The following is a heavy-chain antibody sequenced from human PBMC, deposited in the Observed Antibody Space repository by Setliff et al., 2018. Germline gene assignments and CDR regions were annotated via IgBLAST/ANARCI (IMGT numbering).Heavy chain of an antibody. Sequence: PSETLSLTCTVSGGSISSGDYYWSWIRQPPGKGLEWIGYIYYTGSTYYNPSLKSRVTMSVDTSKNQFSLKLSSVTAADTAVYYCARKGISALSGAFDMWGQGTMVTVSS. CDR2: IYYTGST. CDR1: GGSISSGDYY. CDR3: ARKGISALSGAFDM. J-gene: IGHJ3*02. D-gene: IGHD1-26*01. V-gene: IGHV4-30-4*08.